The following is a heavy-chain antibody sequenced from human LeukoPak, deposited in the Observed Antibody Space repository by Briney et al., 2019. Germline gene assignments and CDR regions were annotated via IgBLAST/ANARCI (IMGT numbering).Heavy chain of an antibody. J-gene: IGHJ4*02. V-gene: IGHV3-30*02. CDR3: AKDSPKQLLRYLDY. CDR1: GFTFSTYG. Sequence: GGSLRLSCAASGFTFSTYGMYWVRQAPGKGLEWVALVRYDGSKIYYAESVKGRFTLSRDISKNTLYLQMNSLRAEDTAVYYCAKDSPKQLLRYLDYWGQGTLVTVSS. D-gene: IGHD1-1*01. CDR2: VRYDGSKI.